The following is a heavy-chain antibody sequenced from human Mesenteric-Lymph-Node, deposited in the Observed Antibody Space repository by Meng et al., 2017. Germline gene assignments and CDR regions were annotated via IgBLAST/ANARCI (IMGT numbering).Heavy chain of an antibody. V-gene: IGHV3-21*06. CDR3: ARSCSRGSCYFAS. CDR1: GFTFGTHS. Sequence: LGDYGGALVQPGGSLIRSCAVLGFTFGTHSLNWVRPSPGKGLEWVSSISYDSNYIFYADAVKGRFTISRDNAGNSLFLQLNTLRAEDTAVYYCARSCSRGSCYFASWGQGTLVTVSS. D-gene: IGHD2-15*01. CDR2: ISYDSNYI. J-gene: IGHJ5*02.